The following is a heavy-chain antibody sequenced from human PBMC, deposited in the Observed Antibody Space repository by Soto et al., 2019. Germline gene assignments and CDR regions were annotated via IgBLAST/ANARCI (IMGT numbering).Heavy chain of an antibody. Sequence: GGSLRLSCAASGFTFSNYAMHWVRQAPGEGLEWVAVISYDGNNKYYADSVKGRFTISRDNSKNTLYLQMNTLRADDTAVYYCARDSSGYHYFDFWGQGTLVTVSS. CDR3: ARDSSGYHYFDF. CDR1: GFTFSNYA. D-gene: IGHD3-22*01. CDR2: ISYDGNNK. V-gene: IGHV3-30-3*01. J-gene: IGHJ4*02.